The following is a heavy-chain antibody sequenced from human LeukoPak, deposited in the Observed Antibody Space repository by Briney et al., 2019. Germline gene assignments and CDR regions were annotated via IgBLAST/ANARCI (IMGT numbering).Heavy chain of an antibody. Sequence: GGSLRLSCAASGFTFSSYAMSWVRQAPGKGLEWVSAISGSGGSTYYADSVKGRFTISRDNSKNTLYLQMNSLRAEDTAVYYCAKDRLGCTLCPDYYYYGMDVWGQGTAVTVSS. CDR3: AKDRLGCTLCPDYYYYGMDV. CDR2: ISGSGGST. D-gene: IGHD2-8*01. CDR1: GFTFSSYA. V-gene: IGHV3-23*01. J-gene: IGHJ6*02.